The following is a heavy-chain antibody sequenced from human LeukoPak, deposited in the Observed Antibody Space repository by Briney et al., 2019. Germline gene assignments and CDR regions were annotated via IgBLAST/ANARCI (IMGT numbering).Heavy chain of an antibody. D-gene: IGHD3-9*01. J-gene: IGHJ3*02. CDR1: GYTFTSYA. CDR3: ARAVLRYFDWLHDAFDI. Sequence: ASVKVSRKASGYTFTSYAMNWVRQAPGQGLEWMGWINTNTGNPTYAQGFTGRFVFSLDTSVSTAYLQISSLKAEDTAVYYCARAVLRYFDWLHDAFDIWGQGTMVTVSS. V-gene: IGHV7-4-1*02. CDR2: INTNTGNP.